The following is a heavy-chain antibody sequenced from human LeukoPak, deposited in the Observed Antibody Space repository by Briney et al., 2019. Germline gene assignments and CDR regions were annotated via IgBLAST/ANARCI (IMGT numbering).Heavy chain of an antibody. CDR3: ARGYCSGGSCYWGDY. Sequence: PSETLSLTCIVSGGSISSIGYYWGWIRQPPGKGLEWIGSVYYSGSTFYNPSLKSRVTTSVDTSKSQFSLKLNSMTAAYTAVYYCARGYCSGGSCYWGDYWGQGALVTVSS. V-gene: IGHV4-39*01. D-gene: IGHD2-15*01. CDR2: VYYSGST. CDR1: GGSISSIGYY. J-gene: IGHJ4*02.